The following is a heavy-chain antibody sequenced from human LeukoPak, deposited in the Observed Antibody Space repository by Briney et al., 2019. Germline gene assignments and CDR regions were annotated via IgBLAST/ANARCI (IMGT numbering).Heavy chain of an antibody. CDR1: GFTFSSYG. CDR2: ISYDGSNK. Sequence: GGSLRLSCAASGFTFSSYGMHWVRQAPGKGLEWVAVISYDGSNKYYADSVKGRFTISRDNSKNTLYLQMNSLRAEDTAVYYCAKDRAGYYYYGMDVWGQGTTVTVSS. V-gene: IGHV3-30*18. D-gene: IGHD6-13*01. CDR3: AKDRAGYYYYGMDV. J-gene: IGHJ6*02.